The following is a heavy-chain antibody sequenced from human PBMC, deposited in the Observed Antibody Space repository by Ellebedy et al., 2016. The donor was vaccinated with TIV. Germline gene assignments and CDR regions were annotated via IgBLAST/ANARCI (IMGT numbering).Heavy chain of an antibody. D-gene: IGHD2-8*02. Sequence: GESLKISXAASGFTFDDYAMHWVRQAPGKGLEWVAVISYDGSNKYYADSVKGRFTISRDNSKNALYLQMNSLRAEDTAVYYCAKSGGVDPWGQGTLVTVSS. CDR2: ISYDGSNK. V-gene: IGHV3-30*18. J-gene: IGHJ5*02. CDR1: GFTFDDYA. CDR3: AKSGGVDP.